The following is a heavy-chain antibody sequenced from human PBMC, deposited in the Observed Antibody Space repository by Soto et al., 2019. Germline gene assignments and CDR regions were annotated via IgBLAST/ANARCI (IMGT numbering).Heavy chain of an antibody. V-gene: IGHV4-39*01. J-gene: IGHJ4*02. D-gene: IGHD6-19*01. CDR3: ARHRIAVAGPLDY. CDR2: IYYDGSV. CDR1: GGAIRNSIYY. Sequence: SETLSLTCTVSGGAIRNSIYYWGWIRQPPGKGLEWIGTIYYDGSVAYSPSLKSRVTLSVDTSRNHFSVKINSVTAADTAVYFCARHRIAVAGPLDYWGQGTLVTVSS.